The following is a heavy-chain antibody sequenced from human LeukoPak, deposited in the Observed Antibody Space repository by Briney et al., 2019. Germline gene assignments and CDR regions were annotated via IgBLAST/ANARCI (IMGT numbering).Heavy chain of an antibody. CDR3: GYGGNSVDY. D-gene: IGHD4-23*01. Sequence: ASVNVSCKASGYTFTSYGIRWVRQAPGHGLEWMGWISAYNANTNYAQKLEGTVTMTTDTTTSTAYMELMSLRSDHPAVYYCGYGGNSVDYWGQGTLVTVSS. CDR1: GYTFTSYG. V-gene: IGHV1-18*01. CDR2: ISAYNANT. J-gene: IGHJ4*02.